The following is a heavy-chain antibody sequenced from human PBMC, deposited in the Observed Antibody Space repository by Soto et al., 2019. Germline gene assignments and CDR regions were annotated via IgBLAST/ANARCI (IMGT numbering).Heavy chain of an antibody. V-gene: IGHV3-33*01. Sequence: GSLRLSCAASGFTFSSYGMHWVRQAPGKGLEWVAVIWYDGSNKYYADSVKGRFTISRDNSKNTLYLQMNSLRAEDTAVYYCARDSDNTSRPQYSSGWRYFDYWGQGT. D-gene: IGHD6-19*01. CDR2: IWYDGSNK. J-gene: IGHJ4*02. CDR1: GFTFSSYG. CDR3: ARDSDNTSRPQYSSGWRYFDY.